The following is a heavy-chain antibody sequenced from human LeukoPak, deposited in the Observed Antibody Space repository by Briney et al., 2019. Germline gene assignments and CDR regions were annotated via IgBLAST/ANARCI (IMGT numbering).Heavy chain of an antibody. D-gene: IGHD4-17*01. V-gene: IGHV3-33*01. CDR3: ARDQGTSVTAMVGGHFDY. Sequence: GRSLRLSCAASGFTFRGNGMHWVRQAPGKGLEWAAIIWYDGSNRYYADSVKGRFTISRDNSKNTLFLQMNSLTAEDTAVCYCARDQGTSVTAMVGGHFDYWGPGTLVTVSS. CDR2: IWYDGSNR. J-gene: IGHJ4*02. CDR1: GFTFRGNG.